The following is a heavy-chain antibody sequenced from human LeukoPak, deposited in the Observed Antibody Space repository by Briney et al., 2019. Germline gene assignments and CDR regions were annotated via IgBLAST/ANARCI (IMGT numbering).Heavy chain of an antibody. D-gene: IGHD3-22*01. CDR1: GYTFTNYW. J-gene: IGHJ1*01. CDR2: IYPGDSDT. CDR3: ARQVNYYDSSGLSAWYFQH. V-gene: IGHV5-51*01. Sequence: GESLKISCKGSGYTFTNYWIGWVRQMPGKGLEWMGIIYPGDSDTRYSPSFQGQVTISADKSISTAYLQWSSLKASDTAMYYCARQVNYYDSSGLSAWYFQHWGQGTLVTVSS.